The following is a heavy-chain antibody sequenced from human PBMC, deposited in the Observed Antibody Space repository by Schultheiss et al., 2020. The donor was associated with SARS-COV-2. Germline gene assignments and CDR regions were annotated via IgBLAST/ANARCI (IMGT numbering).Heavy chain of an antibody. V-gene: IGHV3-23*01. CDR3: ASWGAALFY. CDR2: ISGSGGST. Sequence: GGSLRLSCAASGFTVSSNYMSWVRQAPGKGLEWVSAISGSGGSTYYADSVKGRFTISRDNSKNTLYLQMNSLRAEDTAVYYCASWGAALFYWGQGTLVTVSS. CDR1: GFTVSSNY. J-gene: IGHJ4*02. D-gene: IGHD2-15*01.